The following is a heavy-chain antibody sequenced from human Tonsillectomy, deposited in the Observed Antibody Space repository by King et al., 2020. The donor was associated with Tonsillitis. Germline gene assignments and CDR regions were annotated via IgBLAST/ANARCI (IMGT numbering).Heavy chain of an antibody. J-gene: IGHJ3*02. V-gene: IGHV1-2*02. CDR3: ERDYIMAKAFDI. D-gene: IGHD3-16*01. CDR2: INPNSGGT. CDR1: GYSFTDYY. Sequence: QLVQSGAEVKKPGASVKVSCKASGYSFTDYYLHWVRQAPGQGLEWMGWINPNSGGTKYAQKLQGRVTMTRDTSISTAYMELNRLRADDTAVYYCERDYIMAKAFDIWGQGTMITVS.